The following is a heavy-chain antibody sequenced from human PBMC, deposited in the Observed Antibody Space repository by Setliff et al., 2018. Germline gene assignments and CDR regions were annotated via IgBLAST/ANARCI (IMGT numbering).Heavy chain of an antibody. Sequence: SETLSLTCAVSGYSIGYSIGSGHYWSWIRQPPGKGLEWIGYISYSGSTNYNPSLKSRVTISVDTSKNQFSLQVNSVTAADTAVYYCARRKYGDYTDYWGQGTLVTVSS. J-gene: IGHJ4*02. D-gene: IGHD4-17*01. CDR1: GYSIGYSIGSGHY. CDR3: ARRKYGDYTDY. CDR2: ISYSGST. V-gene: IGHV4-61*08.